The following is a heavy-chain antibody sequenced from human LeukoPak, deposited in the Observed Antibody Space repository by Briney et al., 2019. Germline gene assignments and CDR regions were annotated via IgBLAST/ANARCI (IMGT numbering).Heavy chain of an antibody. V-gene: IGHV1-46*01. CDR1: GYTFTSNY. D-gene: IGHD3-3*01. Sequence: ASVKVSCKAFGYTFTSNYMHWVRQAPGQGPEWMGVISPSGGSTTYAQKFQGRVTITADKSTSTAYMELSSLRSEDTAVYYCARRNYDFWSGYSPSYYYYYMDVWGKGTTVTVSS. CDR2: ISPSGGST. J-gene: IGHJ6*03. CDR3: ARRNYDFWSGYSPSYYYYYMDV.